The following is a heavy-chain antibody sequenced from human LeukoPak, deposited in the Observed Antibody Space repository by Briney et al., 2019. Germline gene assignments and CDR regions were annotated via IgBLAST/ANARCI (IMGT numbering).Heavy chain of an antibody. CDR2: INHSGST. V-gene: IGHV4-34*01. CDR3: ARAEAVAGFDY. J-gene: IGHJ4*02. D-gene: IGHD6-19*01. CDR1: GFTFSSYA. Sequence: GSLRLSCAASGFTFSSYAMSWIRQPPGKGLEWIGEINHSGSTNYNPSLKSRVTISVDTSKNQFSLKLSSVTAADTAVYYCARAEAVAGFDYWGQGTLVTVSS.